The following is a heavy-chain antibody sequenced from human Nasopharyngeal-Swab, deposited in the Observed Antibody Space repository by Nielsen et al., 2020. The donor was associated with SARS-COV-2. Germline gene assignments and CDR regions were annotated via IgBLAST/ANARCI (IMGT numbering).Heavy chain of an antibody. CDR2: IHHSGST. CDR3: ARDREKDRLRYYGMDV. V-gene: IGHV4-4*02. J-gene: IGHJ6*02. Sequence: WIRQPPGKGLEWIGEIHHSGSTTYNPSIKSRVTISIDKSKNQLSLRVTSVTAADTAVYYCARDREKDRLRYYGMDVWGQGTTVTVSS. D-gene: IGHD1-14*01.